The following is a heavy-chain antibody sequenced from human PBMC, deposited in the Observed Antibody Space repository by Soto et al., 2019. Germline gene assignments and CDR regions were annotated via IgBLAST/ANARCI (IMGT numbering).Heavy chain of an antibody. J-gene: IGHJ6*03. D-gene: IGHD1-1*01. CDR1: GFTFSTYG. V-gene: IGHV3-30*18. CDR3: AKDLNVRTNYYNSYYMDV. CDR2: ISYDGIVK. Sequence: GGSLRLSCAASGFTFSTYGMHWVRQAPGKGLEWVALISYDGIVKYYADSVKGRFTISRDNSQNALYLQMNSLRAEDTAVFYCAKDLNVRTNYYNSYYMDVWGKGTTVTVSS.